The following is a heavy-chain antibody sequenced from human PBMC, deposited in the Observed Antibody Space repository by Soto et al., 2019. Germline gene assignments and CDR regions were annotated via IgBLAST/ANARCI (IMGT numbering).Heavy chain of an antibody. J-gene: IGHJ5*02. CDR2: ITAGSDTV. D-gene: IGHD2-8*01. CDR3: ARDNGMAGSFDP. Sequence: QVVESGGGLVQPGGSLRLSCAASGFTFSAYSMNWARQAPGKGLEWVSYITAGSDTVFYADSVKGRFTISGDNAKNSPYLQMNRLRDEETAVYYCARDNGMAGSFDPWGPGTLVTVSS. V-gene: IGHV3-48*02. CDR1: GFTFSAYS.